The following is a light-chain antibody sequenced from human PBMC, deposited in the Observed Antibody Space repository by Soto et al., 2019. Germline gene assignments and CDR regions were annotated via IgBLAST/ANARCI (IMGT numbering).Light chain of an antibody. CDR1: QGISTY. J-gene: IGKJ3*01. Sequence: DIPLTQSPSFLSASVGDRVTITCRASQGISTYLAWYQQKPGKAPSLLIYAASTLQSGVPSRFSGSGSGTEFTLTISSLQPEDFATYYCQQVNTYTFGPGTKVNIK. CDR2: AAS. V-gene: IGKV1-9*01. CDR3: QQVNTYT.